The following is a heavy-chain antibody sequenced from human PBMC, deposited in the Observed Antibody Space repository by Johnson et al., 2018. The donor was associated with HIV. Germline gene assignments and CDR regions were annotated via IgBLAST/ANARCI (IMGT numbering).Heavy chain of an antibody. CDR1: GFTFSSYW. CDR3: ARTASYNWNLEAFDI. Sequence: VQVVESGGGLVQPGGSLRLSCAASGFTFSSYWMSWVRQAPGKGLEWVANIKQDGREKYYVDSVKGRLTISRDNAKNSLYLQMNSLRAEDTAVYYCARTASYNWNLEAFDIWGQGTMVTVSS. CDR2: IKQDGREK. D-gene: IGHD1-20*01. J-gene: IGHJ3*02. V-gene: IGHV3-7*03.